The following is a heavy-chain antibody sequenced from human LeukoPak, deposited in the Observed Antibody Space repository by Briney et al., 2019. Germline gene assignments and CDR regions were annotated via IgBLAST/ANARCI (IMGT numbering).Heavy chain of an antibody. CDR1: GFTLSNYA. D-gene: IGHD2-2*01. V-gene: IGHV3-30*03. CDR3: ATPGLLGYCSSAICAPPGY. CDR2: ISTDGKDK. Sequence: GGSLRLSCAASGFTLSNYAMHWVRQAPGKGLEWVTVISTDGKDKKYADSVKGRFAISRDNSKNTLDLQMNSLRAEDTAVYYCATPGLLGYCSSAICAPPGYWGQGTLVTVSS. J-gene: IGHJ4*02.